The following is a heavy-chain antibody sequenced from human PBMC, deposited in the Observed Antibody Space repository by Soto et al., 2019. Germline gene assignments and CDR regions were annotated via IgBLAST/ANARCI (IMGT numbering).Heavy chain of an antibody. V-gene: IGHV3-30*18. CDR2: ISYDGSNK. J-gene: IGHJ4*02. D-gene: IGHD2-2*01. CDR3: AKARLPAADPGDY. Sequence: QVQLVESGGGVVQPGRSLRLSCAASGFTFSSYGMHWVRQAPGKGLEWVAVISYDGSNKYYADSVKGRFTISRDNSKNTMYLQINRLGAADTAVYYCAKARLPAADPGDYWGQGTLVTVSS. CDR1: GFTFSSYG.